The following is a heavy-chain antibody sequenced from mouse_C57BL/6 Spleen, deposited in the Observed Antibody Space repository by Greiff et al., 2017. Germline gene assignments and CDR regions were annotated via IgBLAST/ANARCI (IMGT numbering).Heavy chain of an antibody. CDR3: ARDDYDLTFAY. J-gene: IGHJ3*01. V-gene: IGHV1-82*01. CDR2: IYPGDGDT. CDR1: GYAFSSSW. D-gene: IGHD2-4*01. Sequence: LQESGPELVKPGASVKISCKASGYAFSSSWMNWVKQRPGKGLEWIGRIYPGDGDTNYNGKFKGKATLTADKSSSTAYMQLSSLTSEDSAVYFCARDDYDLTFAYWGQGTLVTVSA.